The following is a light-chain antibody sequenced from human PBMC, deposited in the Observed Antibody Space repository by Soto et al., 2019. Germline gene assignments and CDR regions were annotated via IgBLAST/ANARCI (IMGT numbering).Light chain of an antibody. Sequence: DVQMPQSPSTLSASVGDRVTITCRASQNINSDLAWYQKKPGKDPQLLIYRASSLESGVPSRFSGSGSGTEFTLTITSLQPYDFATYYCQQHNNYWTFGHGTRVDIK. CDR1: QNINSD. CDR2: RAS. J-gene: IGKJ1*01. V-gene: IGKV1-5*03. CDR3: QQHNNYWT.